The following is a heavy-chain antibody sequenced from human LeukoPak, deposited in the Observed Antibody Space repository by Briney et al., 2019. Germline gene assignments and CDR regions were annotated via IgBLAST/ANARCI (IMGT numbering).Heavy chain of an antibody. J-gene: IGHJ3*02. CDR2: ISSSSSYI. D-gene: IGHD6-19*01. CDR3: AGVWQQWLVLDAFDI. V-gene: IGHV3-21*01. Sequence: GGSLRLSCAASGFTFSSYSMNWVRQAPGKGLEWVSSISSSSSYIYYADSVKGRFTISRDNAKNSLYLQMNSLRAEDTAVYYCAGVWQQWLVLDAFDIWGQGTMVTVSS. CDR1: GFTFSSYS.